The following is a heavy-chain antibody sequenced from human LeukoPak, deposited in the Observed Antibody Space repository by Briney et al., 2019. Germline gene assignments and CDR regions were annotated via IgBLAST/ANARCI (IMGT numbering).Heavy chain of an antibody. D-gene: IGHD3-9*01. J-gene: IGHJ4*02. Sequence: GGSLRLSCAASGFTFSDYYMSWIRQAPGKGLEWVSYISSSGSTIYYADSVKGRFTISRDNTKNSLYLQMNSPRAEDTAVYYCARESLRYFDWLSSYFDDWGQGTLVTVSS. V-gene: IGHV3-11*01. CDR3: ARESLRYFDWLSSYFDD. CDR1: GFTFSDYY. CDR2: ISSSGSTI.